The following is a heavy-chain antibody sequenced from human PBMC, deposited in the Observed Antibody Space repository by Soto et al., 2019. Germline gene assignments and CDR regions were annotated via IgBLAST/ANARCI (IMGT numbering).Heavy chain of an antibody. V-gene: IGHV4-34*01. CDR3: AREGLGRGHNWFDP. CDR1: GGSFSGYY. CDR2: INHSGST. J-gene: IGHJ5*02. D-gene: IGHD3-16*01. Sequence: QVQLQQWGAGLLKPSETLSLTCAVYGGSFSGYYWSWIRQPPGKGLEWIGEINHSGSTNYNPSLKSRVTISVDTSKNQFSLKLSSVTAADTAVYYCAREGLGRGHNWFDPWGQGTLVTVSS.